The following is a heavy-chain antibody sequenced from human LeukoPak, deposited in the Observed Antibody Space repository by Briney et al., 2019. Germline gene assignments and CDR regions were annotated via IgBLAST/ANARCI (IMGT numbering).Heavy chain of an antibody. CDR1: GVTFSSAA. Sequence: SSVKVSCKASGVTFSSAAINWVRQAPGHGLEWMGGFIPLLGTANYAQRFQGRFTITTDESTSTAYMDLSSLRSDDTAVYYCARGLWIQECEYWGQGTPVTVSS. J-gene: IGHJ4*02. CDR2: FIPLLGTA. CDR3: ARGLWIQECEY. V-gene: IGHV1-69*05. D-gene: IGHD5-18*01.